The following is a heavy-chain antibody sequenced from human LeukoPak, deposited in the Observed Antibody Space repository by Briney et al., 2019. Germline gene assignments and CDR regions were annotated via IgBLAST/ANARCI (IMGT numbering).Heavy chain of an antibody. V-gene: IGHV3-23*01. D-gene: IGHD2-15*01. CDR2: ISGSGGST. CDR1: GFTFSSYA. CDR3: AKSPVSSCRGSFCYPFDY. Sequence: GGSLRLSCAASGFTFSSYAMSWVRQAPGKGLEWVSAISGSGGSTYYADSVKGRFTISRDNSRNTLYLQMNTLRAEDTAVYFCAKSPVSSCRGSFCYPFDYWGQGNLVTVSS. J-gene: IGHJ4*02.